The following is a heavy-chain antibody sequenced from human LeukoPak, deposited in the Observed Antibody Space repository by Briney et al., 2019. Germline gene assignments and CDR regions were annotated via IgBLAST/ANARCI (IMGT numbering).Heavy chain of an antibody. J-gene: IGHJ4*02. D-gene: IGHD1-26*01. CDR1: GFTFSNVW. CDR2: IKSKTDGGTT. Sequence: PGGSLRLSCAASGFTFSNVWMSWVRQAPGKGLEWVGRIKSKTDGGTTDYAAPVKGRFTISRDDSQNTLYLQMNSLKTEDTAVYYCTTGAPRAYSGSYSNCWGQGTLVTVSS. V-gene: IGHV3-15*01. CDR3: TTGAPRAYSGSYSNC.